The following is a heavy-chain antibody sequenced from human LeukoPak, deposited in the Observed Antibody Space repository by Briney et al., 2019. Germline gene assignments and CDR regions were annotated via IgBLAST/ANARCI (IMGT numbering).Heavy chain of an antibody. CDR3: ARGHYDSSGDAFDI. CDR1: GGSISSGGYS. CDR2: IYYSGST. D-gene: IGHD3-22*01. J-gene: IGHJ3*02. V-gene: IGHV4-31*03. Sequence: SETLSLTCTVSGGSISSGGYSWSWIRQHPGKGLEWIGYIYYSGSTYYNPSLKSRVTISVDTSKNQFSLKLSSVTAADTAVYYCARGHYDSSGDAFDIWGQGTMVTVSS.